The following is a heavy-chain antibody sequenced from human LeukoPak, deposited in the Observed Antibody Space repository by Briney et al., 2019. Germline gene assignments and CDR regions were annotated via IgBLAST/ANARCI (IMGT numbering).Heavy chain of an antibody. CDR2: IRRGESET. V-gene: IGHV3-7*01. J-gene: IGHJ4*02. CDR3: AGLDTVMVRDSGY. CDR1: GFTFSNYW. Sequence: GGSLRLSCAASGFTFSNYWMSWVRQAPGKGLERVANIRRGESETYYVDSVKGRFTISRDNAKNSLYLQMNSLRVEDTAVYYCAGLDTVMVRDSGYWGQGTLVTVSS. D-gene: IGHD5-18*01.